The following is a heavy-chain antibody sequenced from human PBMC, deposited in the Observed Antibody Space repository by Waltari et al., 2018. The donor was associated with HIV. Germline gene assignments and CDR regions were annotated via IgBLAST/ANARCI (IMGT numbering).Heavy chain of an antibody. CDR2: IYYTGRA. Sequence: QLQLQESGPGLVKPSETLSLTCTVSGGSVSSSSYFWGWIRQPPGKGLEWIGRIYYTGRAYSNPSLKSRVTISVDTSKNQCSLKVTSVTAADTAVYYCARHALRVGAAYWNFDLWGRGTLVTVSS. CDR1: GGSVSSSSYF. V-gene: IGHV4-39*01. D-gene: IGHD1-26*01. J-gene: IGHJ2*01. CDR3: ARHALRVGAAYWNFDL.